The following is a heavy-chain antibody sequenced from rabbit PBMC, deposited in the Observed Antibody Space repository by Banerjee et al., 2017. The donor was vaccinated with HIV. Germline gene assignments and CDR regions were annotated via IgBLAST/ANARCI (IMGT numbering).Heavy chain of an antibody. V-gene: IGHV1S47*01. D-gene: IGHD4-2*01. Sequence: QEQLEESGGDLVKPEGSLTLTCTASGFDFSSDAMCWVRQAPGKRPEWIACIYNGDGSTYYASWVNGRFTISRSTSLNTVDLKMTSLTAADTATYFCARDAGYAGSNLWGQGTLVTVS. CDR2: IYNGDGST. CDR3: ARDAGYAGSNL. J-gene: IGHJ4*01. CDR1: GFDFSSDA.